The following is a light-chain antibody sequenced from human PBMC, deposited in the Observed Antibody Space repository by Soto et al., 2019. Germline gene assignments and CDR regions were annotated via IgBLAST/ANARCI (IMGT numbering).Light chain of an antibody. V-gene: IGLV2-14*01. Sequence: QSALTQPASVSGSPGQSITIFCTGTSSDVGAYNYVSWYQQHPRKAPKLIIYEVTNRPSGVSHRFSGSKSGNTASLTISGLQPEVESDYYFISYLDSRTRVFGGGTKLTVL. J-gene: IGLJ3*02. CDR2: EVT. CDR1: SSDVGAYNY. CDR3: ISYLDSRTRV.